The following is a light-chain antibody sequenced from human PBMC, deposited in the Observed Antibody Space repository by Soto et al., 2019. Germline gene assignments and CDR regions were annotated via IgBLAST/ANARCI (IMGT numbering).Light chain of an antibody. J-gene: IGKJ1*01. CDR3: QKYNDWPWT. CDR2: GAS. Sequence: EIVMTQSPATLSVSPGERVTLSCRASQSVSTNLAWYKQKPGQAPRRLIYGASTRATGIPARFSGSGSGTEFTLTISSLQSEDFAVYYCQKYNDWPWTFGQGTKVEIK. CDR1: QSVSTN. V-gene: IGKV3-15*01.